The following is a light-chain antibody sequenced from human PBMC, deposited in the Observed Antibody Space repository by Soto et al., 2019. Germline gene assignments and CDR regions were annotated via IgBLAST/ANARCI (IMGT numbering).Light chain of an antibody. CDR2: DVS. CDR3: SSYTSGTTRYV. Sequence: QSALTQPASVSGSPGQSVTISCTGTSSDVGGYNYVSWYQQNAGKAPKLTIYDVSNRPSGVSDRFSGSKSGNTASLTISGPQPEDEADYYCSSYTSGTTRYVFGTGTKVTVL. J-gene: IGLJ1*01. V-gene: IGLV2-14*03. CDR1: SSDVGGYNY.